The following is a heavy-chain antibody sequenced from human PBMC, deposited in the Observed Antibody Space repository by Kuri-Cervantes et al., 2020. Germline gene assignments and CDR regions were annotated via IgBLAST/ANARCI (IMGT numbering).Heavy chain of an antibody. Sequence: ESLKISCAASGFTFSSYAMHWVRQAPGKGLEWIGYIYYSGGTNYNPSLKSRVTISVDTSKNQFSLKLSSVTAADTAVYYCARGTAPDYWGQGTLVTVSS. J-gene: IGHJ4*02. D-gene: IGHD4-17*01. CDR1: GFTFSSYA. CDR2: IYYSGGT. CDR3: ARGTAPDY. V-gene: IGHV4-59*01.